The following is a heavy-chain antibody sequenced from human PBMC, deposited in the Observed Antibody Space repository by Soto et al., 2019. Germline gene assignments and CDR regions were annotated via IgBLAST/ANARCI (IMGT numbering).Heavy chain of an antibody. CDR2: IYSGGYT. J-gene: IGHJ4*02. CDR1: GFTVSNNY. CDR3: ANDPGGGGY. D-gene: IGHD1-1*01. Sequence: EVQLVESGGGLIQPGGSLRLSCAVSGFTVSNNYMSWVRQAPGKGLEGVSVIYSGGYTAYGDSVKGRFTISRDNSNNTLYHQKNTLRAAEPAVYFGANDPGGGGYWGQGTLVTVSS. V-gene: IGHV3-53*01.